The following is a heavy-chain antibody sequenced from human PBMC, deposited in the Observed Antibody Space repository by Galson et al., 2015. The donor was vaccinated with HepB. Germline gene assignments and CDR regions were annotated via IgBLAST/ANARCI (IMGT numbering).Heavy chain of an antibody. Sequence: SLRLSCAASGFTFSNYAMSWVRQAPGKGLDWVSGISGSGDKTYYADSVKGRFTISRDSSKNTLYLQMNSLRAEDTAVYYCAKYSYCSSASCYDYFDYWGQGTLVTVSS. V-gene: IGHV3-23*01. CDR1: GFTFSNYA. CDR3: AKYSYCSSASCYDYFDY. CDR2: ISGSGDKT. J-gene: IGHJ4*02. D-gene: IGHD2-2*01.